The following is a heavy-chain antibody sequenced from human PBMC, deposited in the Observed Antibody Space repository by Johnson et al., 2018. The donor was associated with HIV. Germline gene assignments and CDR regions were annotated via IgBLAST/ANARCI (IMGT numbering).Heavy chain of an antibody. CDR2: ISHDGSNK. CDR1: RFTFSNYA. D-gene: IGHD3-10*01. J-gene: IGHJ3*02. V-gene: IGHV3-30-3*02. CDR3: AKSTQANILRESGPYGAFDI. Sequence: QVQLVESGGGVVQPGRSLRLSCAASRFTFSNYALHWVRQAPGMGLEWVAVISHDGSNKYYADSVKGRFTISREHAKNTLYVQMNSLRAEDTAVYYCAKSTQANILRESGPYGAFDIWGQGTMVTVSS.